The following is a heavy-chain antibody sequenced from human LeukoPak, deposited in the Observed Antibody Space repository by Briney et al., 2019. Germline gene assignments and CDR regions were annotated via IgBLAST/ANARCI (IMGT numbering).Heavy chain of an antibody. J-gene: IGHJ4*02. V-gene: IGHV1-2*02. Sequence: ASVKVSCKASGYTFTGYYMHWVRQAPGQGLEWMGWINPNSGGTNYAQKFQGRVTMTRDTSISTAYMELSRLRSDDTAVYYGARDTYVDTAMARLGYRGQGTLVTVSS. CDR1: GYTFTGYY. CDR2: INPNSGGT. D-gene: IGHD5-18*01. CDR3: ARDTYVDTAMARLGY.